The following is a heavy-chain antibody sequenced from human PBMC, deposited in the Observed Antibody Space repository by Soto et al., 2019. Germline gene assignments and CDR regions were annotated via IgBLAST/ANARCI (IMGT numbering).Heavy chain of an antibody. V-gene: IGHV1-18*01. CDR3: AMGDNYVTPAPQDV. D-gene: IGHD3-16*01. CDR1: GYIFVNYG. CDR2: ISPYSGNT. J-gene: IGHJ6*02. Sequence: QVQLVQSGDEVRKPGSSVKVSCKASGYIFVNYGIAWVRQAPGQGLEWMGWISPYSGNTHYASKVQGRLTMTTDTATSTDYMELGRLTSDDTEVYYWAMGDNYVTPAPQDVWGQGTTVTVSS.